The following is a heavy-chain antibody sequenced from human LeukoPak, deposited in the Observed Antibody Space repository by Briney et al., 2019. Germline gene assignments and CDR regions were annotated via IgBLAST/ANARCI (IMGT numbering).Heavy chain of an antibody. CDR1: GDSISSNIYY. V-gene: IGHV4-39*01. CDR2: SFNGGNT. Sequence: SETLSLTCIVSGDSISSNIYYWGWIRQPPGRGLEWIGTSFNGGNTYKNLSLKSRVTIFVDASKNQFSLTLTSVTAADTAVYYCATTSGYRNYYYYYLDVWGKGTTVTVSS. J-gene: IGHJ6*03. D-gene: IGHD3-22*01. CDR3: ATTSGYRNYYYYYLDV.